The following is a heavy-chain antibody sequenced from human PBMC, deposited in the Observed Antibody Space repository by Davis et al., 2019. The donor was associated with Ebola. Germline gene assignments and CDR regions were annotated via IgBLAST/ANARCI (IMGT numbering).Heavy chain of an antibody. V-gene: IGHV3-7*01. CDR2: INQDGSEK. J-gene: IGHJ4*02. CDR1: GFTFSGHW. D-gene: IGHD3/OR15-3a*01. CDR3: ARDRFFAFDF. Sequence: PGGSLRLSCAASGFTFSGHWMTWVRQAPGKGLEWVANINQDGSEKNYVDSVKGRFTVSRDNAKNSVFLQMSSLRDEDSAVYYCARDRFFAFDFWSQGVHVSVSS.